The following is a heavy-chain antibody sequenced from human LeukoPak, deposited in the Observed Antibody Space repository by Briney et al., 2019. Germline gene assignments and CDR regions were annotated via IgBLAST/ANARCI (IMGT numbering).Heavy chain of an antibody. CDR2: IIPIFGTA. J-gene: IGHJ4*02. Sequence: SVKVSCKASGGTFSSYAISWVRQAPGQGLEWMGGIIPIFGTANYAQKFQGRVTITADESTSTAYMELSSLRSEDTAVYYCARGAYYYDSSGYYYPFDYWGQGTLVAVSS. CDR1: GGTFSSYA. CDR3: ARGAYYYDSSGYYYPFDY. D-gene: IGHD3-22*01. V-gene: IGHV1-69*13.